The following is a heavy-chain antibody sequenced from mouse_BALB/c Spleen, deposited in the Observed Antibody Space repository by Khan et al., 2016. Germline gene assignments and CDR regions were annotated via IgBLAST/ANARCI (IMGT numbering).Heavy chain of an antibody. V-gene: IGHV9-1*02. D-gene: IGHD2-3*01. CDR3: ARWLLRYYAMDY. J-gene: IGHJ4*01. Sequence: QIQLVQSGPELKKPGETVKISCKASGYTFTNYGMNWVKQAPGKGLKWMGWINTYTGEPTYADDFKGRFAFSLETSASTAYLQINNLKNEDMATYYCARWLLRYYAMDYWGQGTSVTGSS. CDR1: GYTFTNYG. CDR2: INTYTGEP.